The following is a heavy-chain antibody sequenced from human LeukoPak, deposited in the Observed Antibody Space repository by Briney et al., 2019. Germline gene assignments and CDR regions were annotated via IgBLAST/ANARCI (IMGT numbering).Heavy chain of an antibody. J-gene: IGHJ5*02. D-gene: IGHD3-10*01. Sequence: SETLSLTCTVSGGSISSYYWSWIRQPPGKGLEWIGYIYYSGSTNYNPSLKSRVTISVDTSKNQFSLKLSSVTAADTAVCYCARWVPPSDWFDPWGQGTLVTVSS. CDR1: GGSISSYY. CDR3: ARWVPPSDWFDP. CDR2: IYYSGST. V-gene: IGHV4-59*01.